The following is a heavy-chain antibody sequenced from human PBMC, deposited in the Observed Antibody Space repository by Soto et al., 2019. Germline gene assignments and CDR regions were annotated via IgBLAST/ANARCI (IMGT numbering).Heavy chain of an antibody. CDR2: IIPILGIA. CDR1: GGTFSSYT. V-gene: IGHV1-69*08. J-gene: IGHJ3*02. D-gene: IGHD3-22*01. CDR3: ARDVGYDSSGYGVEDAFDI. Sequence: QVQLVQSGAEVKKPGSSVKVACKASGGTFSSYTISWVRQAPGQGLEWMGRIIPILGIANYAQKFQGRVTITADKSTSTAYMELSSLRSEDTAVYYCARDVGYDSSGYGVEDAFDIWGQGPMVTVSS.